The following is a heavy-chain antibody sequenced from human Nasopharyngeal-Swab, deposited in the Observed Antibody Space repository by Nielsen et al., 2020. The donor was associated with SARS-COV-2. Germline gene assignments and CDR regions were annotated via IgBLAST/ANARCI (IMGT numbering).Heavy chain of an antibody. D-gene: IGHD3-22*01. J-gene: IGHJ6*02. V-gene: IGHV3-7*02. CDR2: IKQDGSEK. CDR3: ARAGDSSGYYFYYCYGMDV. Sequence: VRQMPGKGLEWVANIKQDGSEKYYVDSVKGRFTISRDNAKNSLYLQMNSLRAEDTAVYYCARAGDSSGYYFYYCYGMDVWGQGTTVTVSS.